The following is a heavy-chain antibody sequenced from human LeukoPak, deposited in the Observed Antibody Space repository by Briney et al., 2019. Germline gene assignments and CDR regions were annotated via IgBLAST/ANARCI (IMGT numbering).Heavy chain of an antibody. CDR3: STVSPYYGSGTTSPDS. J-gene: IGHJ4*02. D-gene: IGHD3-10*01. V-gene: IGHV3-15*01. CDR1: GFPFSNAW. CDR2: IKSKTDGGKT. Sequence: GGSLRLSCAASGFPFSNAWMSWVRQAPGKGLEWVGRIKSKTDGGKTDDAAPVQGRFSISRDHSENPLYLQMNGLNPEDTAVYYCSTVSPYYGSGTTSPDSWGQGTLVVVSS.